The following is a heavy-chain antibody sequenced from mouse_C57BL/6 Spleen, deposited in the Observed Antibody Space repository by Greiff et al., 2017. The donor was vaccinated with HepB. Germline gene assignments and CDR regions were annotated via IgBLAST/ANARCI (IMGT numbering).Heavy chain of an antibody. CDR1: GYTFTSYW. D-gene: IGHD2-1*01. V-gene: IGHV1-53*01. J-gene: IGHJ2*01. CDR2: INPSNGGT. CDR3: ARAGIYYGLFDY. Sequence: QVQLQQSGTELVKPGASVKLSCKASGYTFTSYWMHWVKQRPGQGLEWIGNINPSNGGTNYNEKFKSKATLTVDKSSSTAYMQLSSLTSEDSAVYYCARAGIYYGLFDYWGQGTTLTVSS.